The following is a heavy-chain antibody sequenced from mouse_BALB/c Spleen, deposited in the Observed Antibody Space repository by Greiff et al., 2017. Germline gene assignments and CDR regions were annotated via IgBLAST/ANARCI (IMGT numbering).Heavy chain of an antibody. CDR1: GFTFSSYA. Sequence: EVKLVESGGGLVKPGGSLKLSCAASGFTFSSYAMSWVRQTPEKGLEWVASISSGGSNYYTDSVKGLFTISRDKPRNILYLQMSSLRSEDTAMYYCARNDCFDYWGQGTTLTVSS. J-gene: IGHJ2*01. CDR3: ARNDCFDY. D-gene: IGHD2-4*01. CDR2: ISSGGSN. V-gene: IGHV5-6-5*01.